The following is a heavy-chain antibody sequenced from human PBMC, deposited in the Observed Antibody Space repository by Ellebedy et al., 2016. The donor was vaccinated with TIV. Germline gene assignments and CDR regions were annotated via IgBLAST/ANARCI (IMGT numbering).Heavy chain of an antibody. J-gene: IGHJ4*02. CDR2: ISHGTM. CDR1: GFIISSYG. D-gene: IGHD5-24*01. CDR3: AKRDGYMGYYFDY. V-gene: IGHV3-48*02. Sequence: GGSLGLSXTASGFIISSYGMSWVRQAPGKGLEWLSYISHGTMYYADSVKGRFTISRDNGKNSLYLHMNSLRDEDTAVYYCAKRDGYMGYYFDYWGQGILVTVSS.